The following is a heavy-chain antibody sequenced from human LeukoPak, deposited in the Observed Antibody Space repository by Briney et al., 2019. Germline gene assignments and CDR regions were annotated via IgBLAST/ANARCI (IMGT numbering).Heavy chain of an antibody. CDR3: ASGAWGRYYYMDV. D-gene: IGHD7-27*01. CDR2: IDPSGGST. J-gene: IGHJ6*03. CDR1: GYTFTSYY. V-gene: IGHV1-46*03. Sequence: ASVKVSCKASGYTFTSYYMHWVRQAPGQGLEWMGIIDPSGGSTSYAQKFQGRVTMTRDTSTSTVYMELSSLRSEDTAVYYCASGAWGRYYYMDVWGKGTTVTVSS.